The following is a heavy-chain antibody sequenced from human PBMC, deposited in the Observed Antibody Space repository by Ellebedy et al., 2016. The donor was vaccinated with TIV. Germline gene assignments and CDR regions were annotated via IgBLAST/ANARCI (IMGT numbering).Heavy chain of an antibody. V-gene: IGHV1-69*13. Sequence: SVTVSCXPSGGTFSSYAISWVRQAPGQGLEWMGGIIPIFGTANYAQKFQGRVTITADESTSTAYMELSSLRSEDTAVYYCARGDCSSTSCYLYYFDYWGQGTLVTVSS. CDR1: GGTFSSYA. CDR2: IIPIFGTA. J-gene: IGHJ4*02. CDR3: ARGDCSSTSCYLYYFDY. D-gene: IGHD2-2*01.